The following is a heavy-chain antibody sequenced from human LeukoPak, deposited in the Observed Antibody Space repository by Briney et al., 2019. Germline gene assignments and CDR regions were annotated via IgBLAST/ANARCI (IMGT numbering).Heavy chain of an antibody. CDR1: GFTFSNAW. D-gene: IGHD5-18*01. CDR2: IKSKTDGGTT. Sequence: PGVSLRLSCAASGFTFSNAWMSWVRQAPGKGLEWVGRIKSKTDGGTTDYAAPVKGRFTISRDDSKNTLYLQMNSLKTEDTAVYYCTTDLPDSYGYQYYFDYWGQGTLVTVSS. J-gene: IGHJ4*02. V-gene: IGHV3-15*01. CDR3: TTDLPDSYGYQYYFDY.